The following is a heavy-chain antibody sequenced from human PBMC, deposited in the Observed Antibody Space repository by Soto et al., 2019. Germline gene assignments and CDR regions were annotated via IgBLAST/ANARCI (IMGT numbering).Heavy chain of an antibody. D-gene: IGHD1-26*01. Sequence: QVQLVESGGGVVQPGRSLRLSCAASGFTFSSYAMHWVRQAPGKGLEWVAVISYDGSNKYYADSVKGRFTISRDNSKNTLYLQMYSLRAEDTAVYYCARARSWGSYFDYWGQGTLVTVSS. CDR3: ARARSWGSYFDY. J-gene: IGHJ4*02. CDR2: ISYDGSNK. V-gene: IGHV3-30-3*01. CDR1: GFTFSSYA.